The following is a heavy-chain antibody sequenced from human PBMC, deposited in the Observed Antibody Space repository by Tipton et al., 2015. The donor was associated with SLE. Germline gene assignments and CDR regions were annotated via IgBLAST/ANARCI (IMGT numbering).Heavy chain of an antibody. CDR2: IYYSGST. J-gene: IGHJ5*02. Sequence: LRLSCSVSSDSTRSSSFYWGWIRQPPGKGLEWIGNIYYSGSTNYSPSLKSRVTISLDTSKNQFSLKLSSVTAADTAVYYCARQWGQGYYGSGSLFDPWGQGTLVTVSS. D-gene: IGHD3-10*01. V-gene: IGHV4-39*07. CDR1: SDSTRSSSFY. CDR3: ARQWGQGYYGSGSLFDP.